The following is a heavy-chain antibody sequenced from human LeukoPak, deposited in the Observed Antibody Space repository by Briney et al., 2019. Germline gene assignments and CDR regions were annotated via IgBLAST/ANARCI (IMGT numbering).Heavy chain of an antibody. Sequence: PGGSLRLSCAASAFTFDSYAMHWVRQAPGKGLQWVSGISAGGGNTYYADSVKGRFTISRDNSKNTLYLQMNSLRAEDTAVYYCARDGSIAVKNWFDPWGQGTLVTVSS. CDR1: AFTFDSYA. D-gene: IGHD6-19*01. V-gene: IGHV3-23*01. CDR3: ARDGSIAVKNWFDP. J-gene: IGHJ5*02. CDR2: ISAGGGNT.